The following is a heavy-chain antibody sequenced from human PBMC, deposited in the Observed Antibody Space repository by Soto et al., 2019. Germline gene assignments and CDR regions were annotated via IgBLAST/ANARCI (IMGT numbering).Heavy chain of an antibody. CDR2: INPRSGGT. J-gene: IGHJ4*02. CDR1: GYSFTDYY. D-gene: IGHD4-17*01. CDR3: ARDGDDYEVRLDY. Sequence: QVQLVQSGAEVKNPGASVKVSCKASGYSFTDYYMHWVRQAPGQGLEWMGWINPRSGGTNYAQKFQGWVTMTRDTSISTAYMELSRLTSDDTAVYYCARDGDDYEVRLDYWGQGTLVTVSS. V-gene: IGHV1-2*04.